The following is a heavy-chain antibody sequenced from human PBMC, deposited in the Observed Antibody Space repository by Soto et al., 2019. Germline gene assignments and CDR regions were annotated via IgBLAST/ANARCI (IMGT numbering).Heavy chain of an antibody. CDR3: ARVGSPGYCSGGYCPPPDY. D-gene: IGHD2-15*01. J-gene: IGHJ4*02. CDR1: GFTFSTST. CDR2: ISSSSTYT. Sequence: PGGSLRLSCAASGFTFSTSTMNWVRQAPGQGLEWVSSISSSSTYTYYAASVKGRFTISRDNAKNSLYLQMNSLRAEDTAVYYCARVGSPGYCSGGYCPPPDYWGQGTLVTAPQ. V-gene: IGHV3-21*01.